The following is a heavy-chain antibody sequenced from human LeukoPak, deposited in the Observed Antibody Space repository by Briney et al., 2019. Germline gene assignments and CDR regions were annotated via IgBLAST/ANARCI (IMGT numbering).Heavy chain of an antibody. V-gene: IGHV3-7*01. J-gene: IGHJ4*02. CDR3: ARDQTPFV. CDR1: GFTFSSYW. Sequence: GGSLRLSCAASGFTFSSYWMSWVRQAPGKGLEWVAHIKHDGSERYYVDSVKGRFTISRDNAENSLSLQMNNLGADDTAVYYCARDQTPFVWGQGILVTVSS. CDR2: IKHDGSER.